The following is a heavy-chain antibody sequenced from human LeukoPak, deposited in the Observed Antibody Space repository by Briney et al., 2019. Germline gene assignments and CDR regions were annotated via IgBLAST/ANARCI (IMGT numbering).Heavy chain of an antibody. CDR3: ARGRGDSSSGLPDY. CDR1: GVSFSGYY. CDR2: INHSGST. V-gene: IGHV4-34*01. D-gene: IGHD6-6*01. Sequence: SETLSLTCAVYGVSFSGYYWSWIRQPPGKGLEWIGEINHSGSTNYNPSLKSRVTISVDTSKNQFSLKLSSVTAADTAVYYCARGRGDSSSGLPDYWGQGTLVTVSS. J-gene: IGHJ4*02.